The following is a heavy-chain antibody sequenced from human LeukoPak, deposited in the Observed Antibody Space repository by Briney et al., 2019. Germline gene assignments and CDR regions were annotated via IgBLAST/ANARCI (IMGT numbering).Heavy chain of an antibody. CDR1: GFTFSSHA. V-gene: IGHV3-30*04. CDR2: ISYDGSNK. CDR3: ARDLRYFDSRGYV. D-gene: IGHD3-9*01. Sequence: GGSLRLSCAASGFTFSSHAMHWVRQAPGKGLEWVAVISYDGSNKYYADSVKGRFTISRDNAKNSLYLQMNSLRAEDTAVYYCARDLRYFDSRGYVWGKGTTVTISS. J-gene: IGHJ6*04.